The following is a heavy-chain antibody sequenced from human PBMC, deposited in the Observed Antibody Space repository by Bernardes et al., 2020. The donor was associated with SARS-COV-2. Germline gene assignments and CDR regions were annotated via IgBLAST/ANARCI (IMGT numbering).Heavy chain of an antibody. CDR2: INPVSGDT. D-gene: IGHD6-13*01. V-gene: IGHV1-2*02. Sequence: ASVKVSCKASGYTFTGYYIHWVRQAPGQGLEWMGWINPVSGDTNYSQKFQGRVTVTRDTSIRTVYMELSRLKSGDTATYYCAPSGNLATGTWGQGTLVTVAS. CDR1: GYTFTGYY. J-gene: IGHJ5*02. CDR3: APSGNLATGT.